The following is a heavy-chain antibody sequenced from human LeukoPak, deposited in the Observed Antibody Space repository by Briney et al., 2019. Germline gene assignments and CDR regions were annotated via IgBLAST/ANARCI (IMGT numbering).Heavy chain of an antibody. J-gene: IGHJ4*02. CDR2: ISAYNGNT. Sequence: ASVKVSCKASGYTFTSYGISWVRQAPGQGLEWMGWISAYNGNTNYAQKLQGRVTMTTDTSTSTAYMELRSLRSDDTAVYYCARGSDLLWFGELLGGFDYWGQGTLVTVSS. V-gene: IGHV1-18*04. CDR1: GYTFTSYG. D-gene: IGHD3-10*01. CDR3: ARGSDLLWFGELLGGFDY.